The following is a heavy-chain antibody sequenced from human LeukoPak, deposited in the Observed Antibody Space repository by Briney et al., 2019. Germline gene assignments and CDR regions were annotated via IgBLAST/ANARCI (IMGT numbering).Heavy chain of an antibody. D-gene: IGHD3-22*01. V-gene: IGHV4-59*01. CDR2: IYYSGST. Sequence: SETLSLTCTVSGGSISSYYWSWIRQPPGKGLEWIGYIYYSGSTNYNPSLKSRVTISVDTSKNQFSLKLSPVTAADTAVYYCARDAYYYDTSGSRHAFDILGQGTMVTVSS. CDR1: GGSISSYY. J-gene: IGHJ3*02. CDR3: ARDAYYYDTSGSRHAFDI.